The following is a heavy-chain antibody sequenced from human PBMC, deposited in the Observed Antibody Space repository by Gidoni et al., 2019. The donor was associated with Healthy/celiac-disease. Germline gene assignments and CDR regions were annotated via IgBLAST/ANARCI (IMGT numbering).Heavy chain of an antibody. Sequence: EVQLVESGGGLVQPGGSRRLSCAASGFTVSSNYMGWVRQAPGKGLEWVSVIYSGGSTYYADSVKGRFTISRDNSKNTLYLQMNSLRAEYTAVYYCARGGDDYVWGSYRSFHFDYWGQGTLVTVSS. V-gene: IGHV3-66*01. CDR1: GFTVSSNY. D-gene: IGHD3-16*02. CDR2: IYSGGST. CDR3: ARGGDDYVWGSYRSFHFDY. J-gene: IGHJ4*02.